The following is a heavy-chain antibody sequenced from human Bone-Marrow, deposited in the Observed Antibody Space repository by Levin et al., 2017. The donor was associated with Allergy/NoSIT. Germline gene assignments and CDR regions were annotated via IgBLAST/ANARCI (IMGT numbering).Heavy chain of an antibody. CDR3: ARVVRHCTGNTCYTVNNYNYYYIDV. CDR2: INHSGST. J-gene: IGHJ6*03. V-gene: IGHV4-34*01. Sequence: PSETLSLTCAIYGDSFSGYYWSWIRQPPGKGLEWIGEINHSGSTNYNPSLKSRVTISVDTSKNQFSLRLSSVTAADTAVYYCARVVRHCTGNTCYTVNNYNYYYIDVWGKGTTVTVSS. D-gene: IGHD2-8*02. CDR1: GDSFSGYY.